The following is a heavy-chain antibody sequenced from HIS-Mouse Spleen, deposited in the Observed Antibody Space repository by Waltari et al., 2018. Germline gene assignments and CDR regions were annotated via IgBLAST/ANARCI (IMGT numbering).Heavy chain of an antibody. CDR1: GGSISSSSYY. J-gene: IGHJ3*02. CDR2: IYYSGST. Sequence: QLQLQESGPGLVKPSETLSLTCTVSGGSISSSSYYWGWIRQPPGKGLEWIGSIYYSGSTYDNPSLKSRVTISVDTSKNQFSLKLSSVTAADTAVYYCARDSDYYDSSGYWDAFDIWGQGTMVTVSS. CDR3: ARDSDYYDSSGYWDAFDI. V-gene: IGHV4-39*07. D-gene: IGHD3-22*01.